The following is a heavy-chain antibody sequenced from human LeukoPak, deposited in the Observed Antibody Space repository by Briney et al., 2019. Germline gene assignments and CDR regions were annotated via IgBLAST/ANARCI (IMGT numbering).Heavy chain of an antibody. CDR3: ARSNTWIQQYYDY. CDR1: GYSFTSYW. Sequence: GESLKISCKGSGYSFTSYWISWVRQMPGKGLEWMGRIDPSDSYTNYSPSFQGHVTISADKSISTAYLQWSSLKASDTAMYYCARSNTWIQQYYDYWGQGTLVTVSS. D-gene: IGHD5-18*01. CDR2: IDPSDSYT. J-gene: IGHJ4*02. V-gene: IGHV5-10-1*01.